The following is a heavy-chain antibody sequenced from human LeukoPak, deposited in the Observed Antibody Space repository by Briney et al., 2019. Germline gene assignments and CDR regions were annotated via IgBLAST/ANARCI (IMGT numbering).Heavy chain of an antibody. CDR1: GFTFSSYE. D-gene: IGHD2-15*01. CDR3: ARDRCSGGSCYSAAVFDY. J-gene: IGHJ4*02. Sequence: PGGSLRLSCAASGFTFSSYEMNWVRQASGKGLEWVSYISSSGSTIYYADSVKGRFTISRDNAKNSLYLQMNSLRAEDTAVYHCARDRCSGGSCYSAAVFDYWGQGTLVTVSS. CDR2: ISSSGSTI. V-gene: IGHV3-48*03.